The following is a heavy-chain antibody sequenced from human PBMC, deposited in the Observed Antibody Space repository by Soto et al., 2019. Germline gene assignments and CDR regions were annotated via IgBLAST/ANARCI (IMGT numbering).Heavy chain of an antibody. CDR2: INHSGIT. Sequence: SETLSLTCAIYGGSFSGYYWSWIRQPPGKGLEWIGEINHSGITNFNPSLKSRVSISVDTSKKQFSLKISSVTAADTAVYYCAAHLKTTVTAYWYFALWGRGTLVTVSS. V-gene: IGHV4-34*01. D-gene: IGHD4-17*01. J-gene: IGHJ2*01. CDR3: AAHLKTTVTAYWYFAL. CDR1: GGSFSGYY.